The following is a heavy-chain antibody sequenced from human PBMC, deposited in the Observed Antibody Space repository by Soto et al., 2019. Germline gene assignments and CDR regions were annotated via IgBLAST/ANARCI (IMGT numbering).Heavy chain of an antibody. CDR3: AKGGPSSGSWYPGVD. CDR2: ISGSGGST. V-gene: IGHV3-23*01. J-gene: IGHJ4*02. Sequence: EVQLLESGGGLVQPGGSLRLSCAASGFTFSNYVMTWVRQAPGKGLEWVSGISGSGGSTYYTDSGKGRFTISRDNSKNTLYVRMNSLRAEDTAVYYCAKGGPSSGSWYPGVDWGQGTLVTVSS. D-gene: IGHD6-13*01. CDR1: GFTFSNYV.